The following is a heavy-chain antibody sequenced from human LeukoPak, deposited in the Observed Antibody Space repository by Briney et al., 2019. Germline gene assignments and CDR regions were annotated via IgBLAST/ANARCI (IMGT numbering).Heavy chain of an antibody. CDR2: IFYNGNS. D-gene: IGHD5-18*01. CDR3: ARPRGWIQLWLN. V-gene: IGHV4-30-4*01. CDR1: GGSITSGGFY. Sequence: PSESLSLTCTVSGGSITSGGFYWSWVRQPPGKGLEWIGYIFYNGNSYFNPSLKSRVIISVDTSKNQFSLKLSSVTAADTAVYYCARPRGWIQLWLNWGQGTLVTVSS. J-gene: IGHJ4*02.